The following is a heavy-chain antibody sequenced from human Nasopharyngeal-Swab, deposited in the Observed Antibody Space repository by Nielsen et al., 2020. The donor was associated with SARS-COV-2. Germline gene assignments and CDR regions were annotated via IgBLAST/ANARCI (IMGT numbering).Heavy chain of an antibody. D-gene: IGHD1-26*01. J-gene: IGHJ4*02. CDR3: ARVRVGTTNFDY. Sequence: GESLKISCAASGFTFTSYAMHWVRQAPGQGLEWMAVMSYDGSNKYYADSVKGRFTISRDNSKNTLYLQMNSLRAEDTAVYYCARVRVGTTNFDYWGQGTLVTVSS. V-gene: IGHV3-30-3*01. CDR1: GFTFTSYA. CDR2: MSYDGSNK.